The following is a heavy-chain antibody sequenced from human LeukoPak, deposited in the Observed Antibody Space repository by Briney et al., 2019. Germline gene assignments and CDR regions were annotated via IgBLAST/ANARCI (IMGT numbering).Heavy chain of an antibody. J-gene: IGHJ4*02. CDR2: IWYDGSNK. D-gene: IGHD2-21*02. CDR3: AKDLSVVATGYFDY. V-gene: IGHV3-33*06. Sequence: PGGSLRLSCAASGFTFSSYGMHWVRQAPGKGLEWVAVIWYDGSNKYYADSVKGRFTISRDNSKNTLYLQMNSLRAEDTAVYYCAKDLSVVATGYFDYWGQGTLVTVSS. CDR1: GFTFSSYG.